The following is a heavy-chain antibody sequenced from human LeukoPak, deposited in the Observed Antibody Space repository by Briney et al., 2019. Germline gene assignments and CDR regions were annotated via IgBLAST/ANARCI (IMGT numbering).Heavy chain of an antibody. CDR1: GFTFSSYW. V-gene: IGHV3-7*01. Sequence: SGGSLRLSCAASGFTFSSYWMSWVRQAPGKGLEWVANIKQDGSEKYYVDSVKGRFTISRDNAKNSLYLQMNSLRAEDTAVYYCARDSPCGTPVGCMDVWGQGTTVTVSS. CDR2: IKQDGSEK. D-gene: IGHD1-26*01. J-gene: IGHJ6*02. CDR3: ARDSPCGTPVGCMDV.